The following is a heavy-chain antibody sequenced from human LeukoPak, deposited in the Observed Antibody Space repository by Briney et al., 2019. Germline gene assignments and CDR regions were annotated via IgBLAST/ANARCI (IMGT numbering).Heavy chain of an antibody. CDR1: GGSISSYN. CDR2: IYYSGST. D-gene: IGHD6-6*01. Sequence: SETLSLTCTVSGGSISSYNWSWIRQPPGKGLEWIGYIYYSGSTNYNPSLKSRVTISVDTSKNQFSLKLSSVTAADTAVYYCARGYSSSPGYFDYWGQGTLVTVSS. V-gene: IGHV4-59*01. CDR3: ARGYSSSPGYFDY. J-gene: IGHJ4*02.